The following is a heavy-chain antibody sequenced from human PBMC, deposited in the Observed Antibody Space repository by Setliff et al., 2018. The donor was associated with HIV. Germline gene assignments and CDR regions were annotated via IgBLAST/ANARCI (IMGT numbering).Heavy chain of an antibody. D-gene: IGHD3-16*01. CDR2: ISHSGGT. J-gene: IGHJ4*02. V-gene: IGHV4-34*01. Sequence: SETLSLTCALYGGSFSNSYWSWIRQPPGKGLEWIGEISHSGGTNYSPSPKSRITISLDTSKNQFSLKVNSVTAADTAVYYCARPQRGLGGGSHFDYWGRGTLVTVSS. CDR1: GGSFSNSY. CDR3: ARPQRGLGGGSHFDY.